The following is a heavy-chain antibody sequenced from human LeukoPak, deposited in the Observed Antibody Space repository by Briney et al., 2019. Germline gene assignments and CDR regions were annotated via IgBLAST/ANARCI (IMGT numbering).Heavy chain of an antibody. CDR1: GGSISSSSYY. CDR3: ARLSQKATMVRGVYYLDY. Sequence: PSETLSLTCTVSGGSISSSSYYWGWIRQPPGKGLEWIGCIYYSGSTYYNPSLKSRVTISVDTSTNQFSLKLSSVTAADTAVYYCARLSQKATMVRGVYYLDYWGQGTLVTVSS. CDR2: IYYSGST. J-gene: IGHJ4*02. V-gene: IGHV4-39*01. D-gene: IGHD3-10*01.